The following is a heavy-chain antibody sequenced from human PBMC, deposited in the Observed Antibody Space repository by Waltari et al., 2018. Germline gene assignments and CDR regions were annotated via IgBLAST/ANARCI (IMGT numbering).Heavy chain of an antibody. CDR3: ARTDFWSGYGLSAMGYYYMDV. V-gene: IGHV4-39*07. J-gene: IGHJ6*03. CDR1: GGSISSSSYY. Sequence: QLQLQESGPGLVKPSETLSLTCTVSGGSISSSSYYWGWIRKPPGKGLEWIGSIYYSGSTYYNPSLKSRVTISVDTSKNQFSLKLSSVTAADTAVYYCARTDFWSGYGLSAMGYYYMDVWGKGTTVTISS. CDR2: IYYSGST. D-gene: IGHD3-3*01.